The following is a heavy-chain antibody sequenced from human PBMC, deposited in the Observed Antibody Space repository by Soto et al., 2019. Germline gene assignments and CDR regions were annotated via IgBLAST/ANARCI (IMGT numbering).Heavy chain of an antibody. CDR3: GKASTYPLDGVDV. CDR2: ISVSGANT. D-gene: IGHD3-16*01. CDR1: GFKFSSYA. V-gene: IGHV3-23*01. J-gene: IGHJ6*02. Sequence: EVQLLESGGGLVHPGGSLRLFCVASGFKFSSYALTWVRQAPGKGLEWVSVISVSGANTYYADSVKGRFTISRDNSKNTLYLQMNSLRAEDTAIYYCGKASTYPLDGVDVWGQGTTVTVSS.